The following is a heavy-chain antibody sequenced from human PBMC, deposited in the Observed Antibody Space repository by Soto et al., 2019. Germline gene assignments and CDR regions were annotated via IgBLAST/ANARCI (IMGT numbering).Heavy chain of an antibody. CDR3: VRDKPLITIFGAYYYYGMDV. D-gene: IGHD3-3*01. J-gene: IGHJ6*02. V-gene: IGHV3-48*03. CDR1: GFSFSSYE. CDR2: ISGSGSNI. Sequence: EVQLVESGGGLVQPGGSLRLSCAASGFSFSSYEMNWVRQAPGKGLEWVSYISGSGSNIYYADSVKGRFTISRDNAKNSLYLKMNRLRAEDTAVYFCVRDKPLITIFGAYYYYGMDVWGQGTTVTVSS.